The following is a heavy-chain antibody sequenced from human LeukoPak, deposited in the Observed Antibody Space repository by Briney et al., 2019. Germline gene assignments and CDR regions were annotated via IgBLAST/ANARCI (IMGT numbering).Heavy chain of an antibody. Sequence: PGGSLRLSCAASGFTFSSYSMNWVRQAPGKGLEWVSSISSSSSYIYYADSVKGRFTISRDNSKNTLYLQMNSLRAEDTAVYYCAKDQDIAAAAYYFDYWGQGTLVTVSS. CDR3: AKDQDIAAAAYYFDY. V-gene: IGHV3-21*01. D-gene: IGHD6-13*01. CDR2: ISSSSSYI. CDR1: GFTFSSYS. J-gene: IGHJ4*02.